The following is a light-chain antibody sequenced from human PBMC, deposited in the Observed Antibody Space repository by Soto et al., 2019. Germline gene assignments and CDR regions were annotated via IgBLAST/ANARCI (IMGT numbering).Light chain of an antibody. CDR3: NSFSISDTPVV. J-gene: IGLJ2*01. Sequence: QSALTQPASVSGSPGQSITISCTGTSSDVVSYNLVSWYQQHPGKAPKLMIYEGSKRPSGVSNRFSGSKSGNTASLTISGLQAEDEADYYCNSFSISDTPVVFGGGTKLTVL. CDR2: EGS. CDR1: SSDVVSYNL. V-gene: IGLV2-14*02.